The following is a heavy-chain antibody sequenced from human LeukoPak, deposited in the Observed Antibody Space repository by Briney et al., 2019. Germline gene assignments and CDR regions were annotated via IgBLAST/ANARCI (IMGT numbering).Heavy chain of an antibody. CDR2: INPNSGGT. CDR3: ARADTGDY. Sequence: GASVKVSCKASGYSLTGYYIHWVRQAPGQGLEWMGRINPNSGGTNYAQKFQGRVTMTRDTSVSTAYMESSSLRSDDTAVYYCARADTGDYWGQGTLVTVSS. J-gene: IGHJ4*02. V-gene: IGHV1-2*06. D-gene: IGHD5-18*01. CDR1: GYSLTGYY.